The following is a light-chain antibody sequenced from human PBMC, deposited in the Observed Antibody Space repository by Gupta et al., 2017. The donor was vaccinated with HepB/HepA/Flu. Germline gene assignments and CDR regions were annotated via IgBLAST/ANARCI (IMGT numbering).Light chain of an antibody. CDR2: GVN. CDR1: SSDVGAYNY. CDR3: SSYTSRSTWV. Sequence: QSALTQPASVSGSPGQSITISCPGTSSDVGAYNYVSWYQQHPGKAPTLMIFGVNNRPSGVSNRFSGSKSGNTASLTISGLQAEDEADYYCSSYTSRSTWVFGGGTRLTVL. V-gene: IGLV2-14*03. J-gene: IGLJ3*02.